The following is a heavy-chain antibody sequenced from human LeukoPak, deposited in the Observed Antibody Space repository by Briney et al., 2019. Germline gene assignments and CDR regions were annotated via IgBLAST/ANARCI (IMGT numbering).Heavy chain of an antibody. CDR3: ARRVTLVRGVYYSGMDV. V-gene: IGHV4-59*08. D-gene: IGHD3-10*01. CDR1: GGSISSYY. CDR2: IYYSGST. Sequence: SETLSLTCTVSGGSISSYYWSWIRQPPGKGLEWIGYIYYSGSTNYNPSLKSRVTISVDRSRNQFSLRLSSVTAADTAVYYCARRVTLVRGVYYSGMDVWGQGTTVTVSS. J-gene: IGHJ6*02.